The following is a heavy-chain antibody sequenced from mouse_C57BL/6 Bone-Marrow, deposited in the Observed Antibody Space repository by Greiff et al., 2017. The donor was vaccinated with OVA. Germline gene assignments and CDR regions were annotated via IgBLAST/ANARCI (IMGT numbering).Heavy chain of an antibody. CDR2: IYPRSGNT. D-gene: IGHD1-1*01. CDR1: GYTFTSYG. CDR3: ARWDYHGDWYCDV. V-gene: IGHV1-81*01. Sequence: QVQLQQSGAELARPGASVKLSCKASGYTFTSYGISWVKQRTGQGLEWIGEIYPRSGNTYYNEKFKGKATLTADKSSSTAYMELRSLTSEDSAVYFCARWDYHGDWYCDVWGTGTTVTGSS. J-gene: IGHJ1*03.